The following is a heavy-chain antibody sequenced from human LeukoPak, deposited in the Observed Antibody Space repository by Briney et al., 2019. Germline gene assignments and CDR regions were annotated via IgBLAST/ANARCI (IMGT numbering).Heavy chain of an antibody. CDR2: IYTSGST. Sequence: PSETLSLTCTVSGGSISSGSYYWSWIRQPAGKGLEWIGRIYTSGSTNYNPSLKSRVTISVDTSKNQFSLKLSSVTSADTALYXXXXDRYXGXXXXXXPWGQGTLVTVSS. J-gene: IGHJ5*02. CDR3: XXDRYXGXXXXXXP. D-gene: IGHD1-26*01. V-gene: IGHV4-61*02. CDR1: GGSISSGSYY.